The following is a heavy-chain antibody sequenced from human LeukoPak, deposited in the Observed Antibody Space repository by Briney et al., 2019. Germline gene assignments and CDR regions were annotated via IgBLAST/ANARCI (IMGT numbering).Heavy chain of an antibody. CDR1: GFTFSSYD. Sequence: GSLRLSCAASGFTFSSYDMTWVRQTPGKELEWVALISRSGGTTYYADSVKGRFTISRDNSKNTLYLQMNSLRAEDTAEYYCAKRGGTESFYYFYYMDVWGKGTTVTVSS. V-gene: IGHV3-23*01. J-gene: IGHJ6*03. CDR2: ISRSGGTT. D-gene: IGHD2-15*01. CDR3: AKRGGTESFYYFYYMDV.